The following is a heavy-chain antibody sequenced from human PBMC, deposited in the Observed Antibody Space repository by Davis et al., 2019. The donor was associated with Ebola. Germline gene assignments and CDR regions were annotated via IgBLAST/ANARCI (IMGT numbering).Heavy chain of an antibody. CDR2: IRNDGTNK. Sequence: GESLKISCAASGFTFSSYGMHWVRQAPGKGLEWVAVIRNDGTNKQYGDSARGRFSISRDNLENTVDLQMNSLRLEDTGVYFCVKDIRTEAYGMGDWGQGTMVIVSS. CDR1: GFTFSSYG. D-gene: IGHD1-14*01. V-gene: IGHV3-30*02. J-gene: IGHJ6*02. CDR3: VKDIRTEAYGMGD.